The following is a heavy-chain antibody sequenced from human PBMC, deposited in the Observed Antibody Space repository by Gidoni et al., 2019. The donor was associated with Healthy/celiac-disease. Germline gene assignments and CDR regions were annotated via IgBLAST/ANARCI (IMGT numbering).Heavy chain of an antibody. CDR1: GYTFTSYG. CDR3: ARDTYYYDSSGRRPYYFDY. Sequence: QFQLVQSGAEVKKPGASVKVSCKASGYTFTSYGISWVRQAPGQGLEWMGWISAYNGNTNYAQKLQGRVTMTTDTSTSTAYMELRSLRSDDTAVYYCARDTYYYDSSGRRPYYFDYWGQGTLVTVSS. J-gene: IGHJ4*02. V-gene: IGHV1-18*01. D-gene: IGHD3-22*01. CDR2: ISAYNGNT.